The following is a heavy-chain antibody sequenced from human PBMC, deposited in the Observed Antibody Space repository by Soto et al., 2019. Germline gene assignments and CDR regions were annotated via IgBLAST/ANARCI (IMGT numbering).Heavy chain of an antibody. CDR2: INPSGGST. V-gene: IGHV1-46*01. CDR3: ARIGYSYDEDAFDI. J-gene: IGHJ3*02. CDR1: GYTFTSYY. D-gene: IGHD5-18*01. Sequence: ASVKVSCKASGYTFTSYYMHWVRQAPGQGLEWMGLINPSGGSTSYAQKFQGRVTMTRGTSTSTVYMELSSLRSEETAVYYCARIGYSYDEDAFDIWGQGTMVTVSS.